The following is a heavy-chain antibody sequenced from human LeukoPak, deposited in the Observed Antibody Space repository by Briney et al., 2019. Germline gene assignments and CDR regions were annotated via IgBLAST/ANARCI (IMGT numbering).Heavy chain of an antibody. D-gene: IGHD3-3*01. Sequence: SETLSLTCAVYGGSFSSYYWGWIRQPPGKGLEWIGSIYYSGSTYYNPSLKSRVTISVDTSKNQFSLKLSSVTAADTAVYYCARDSFWSGYSLYYFDYWGQGTLVTVSS. CDR3: ARDSFWSGYSLYYFDY. CDR1: GGSFSSYY. J-gene: IGHJ4*02. V-gene: IGHV4-39*07. CDR2: IYYSGST.